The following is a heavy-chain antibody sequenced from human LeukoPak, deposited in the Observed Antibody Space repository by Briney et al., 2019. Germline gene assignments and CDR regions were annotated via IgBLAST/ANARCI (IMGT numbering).Heavy chain of an antibody. V-gene: IGHV1-18*04. J-gene: IGHJ4*02. CDR1: GYTFTFYG. Sequence: GAAGKFSCKATGYTFTFYGIGWVRQATGPGKEWMGWVGAYNGNTNYAQKLQGRVTMTTDTSTSTAYMELRSLRSDDTAVYYCARVERYSGYDLLGYFDYGGQGTLVTVSS. D-gene: IGHD5-12*01. CDR3: ARVERYSGYDLLGYFDY. CDR2: VGAYNGNT.